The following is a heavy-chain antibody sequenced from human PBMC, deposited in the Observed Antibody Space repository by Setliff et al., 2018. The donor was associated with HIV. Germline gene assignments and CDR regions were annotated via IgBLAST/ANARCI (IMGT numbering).Heavy chain of an antibody. CDR1: GFTFSDYY. D-gene: IGHD5-12*01. V-gene: IGHV3-11*01. CDR3: AREYSGYDGGYYYYYGMDV. CDR2: ISRSGTII. Sequence: GGSLRLSCAASGFTFSDYYMSWIRQAPGKGLEWVSYISRSGTIIYYADSVKGRFTISRDNAKNSLYLQMNSLRAEDTAVYYCAREYSGYDGGYYYYYGMDVWGQGTTVTVSS. J-gene: IGHJ6*02.